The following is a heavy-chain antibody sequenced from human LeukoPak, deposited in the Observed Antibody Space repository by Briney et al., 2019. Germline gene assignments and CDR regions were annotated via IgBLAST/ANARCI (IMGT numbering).Heavy chain of an antibody. J-gene: IGHJ4*02. Sequence: PSETLSLTCTVSGGSISSYYWSWIRQPAGKGLEWIGRIYTSGNSNYNPSLKSRVTMSVDTSKNQFSLKLSSVTAADTAVYYCAKAPYYYGSGSFSIYYFDYWGQGTLVTVSS. D-gene: IGHD3-10*01. V-gene: IGHV4-4*07. CDR2: IYTSGNS. CDR1: GGSISSYY. CDR3: AKAPYYYGSGSFSIYYFDY.